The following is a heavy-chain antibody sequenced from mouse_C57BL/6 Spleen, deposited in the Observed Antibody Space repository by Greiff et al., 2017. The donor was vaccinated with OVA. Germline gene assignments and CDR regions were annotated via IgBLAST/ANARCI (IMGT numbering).Heavy chain of an antibody. V-gene: IGHV1-7*01. CDR1: GYTFTSYW. D-gene: IGHD3-2*02. J-gene: IGHJ2*01. Sequence: VQLVESGAELAKPGASVKLSCKASGYTFTSYWMHWVKQRPGQGLEWIGYINPSSGYTKYNQKFKDKATLTADKSSSTAYMQLSSLTYEDSAVYYCARSPPKDSSGTNYYFDYWGQGTTLTVSS. CDR2: INPSSGYT. CDR3: ARSPPKDSSGTNYYFDY.